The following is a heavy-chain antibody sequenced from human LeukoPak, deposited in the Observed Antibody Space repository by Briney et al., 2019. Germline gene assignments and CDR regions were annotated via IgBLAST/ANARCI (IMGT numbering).Heavy chain of an antibody. V-gene: IGHV4-4*02. CDR1: GGSISSSNW. CDR2: IYHSGST. Sequence: TLSLTCAVSGGSISSSNWWSWVRQPPGKGLEWIGEIYHSGSTNYNPSLKSRVTISVDKSKNQFSLKLSSVTAADTAVYYCASGNDQVYYYDSSGSDAFDIWGQGTMVTVSS. J-gene: IGHJ3*02. D-gene: IGHD3-22*01. CDR3: ASGNDQVYYYDSSGSDAFDI.